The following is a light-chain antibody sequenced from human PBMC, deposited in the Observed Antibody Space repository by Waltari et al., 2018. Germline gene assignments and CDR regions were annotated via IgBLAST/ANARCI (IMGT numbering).Light chain of an antibody. Sequence: DIQMTQSPSTLSASVGDRVTITFRASQLISNWLAWYQQKPGKAPKLLIYKSSTLGSGVPSRFSGSGAETEFTLTNSSLQPDDFATYYCQQYNSYSLLTFGGGTKVEIK. CDR2: KSS. CDR1: QLISNW. V-gene: IGKV1-5*03. J-gene: IGKJ4*01. CDR3: QQYNSYSLLT.